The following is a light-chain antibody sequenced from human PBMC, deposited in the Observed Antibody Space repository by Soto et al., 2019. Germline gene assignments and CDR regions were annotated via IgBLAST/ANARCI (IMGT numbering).Light chain of an antibody. J-gene: IGLJ2*01. CDR2: GNS. CDR1: SSNIGAGYD. V-gene: IGLV1-40*01. CDR3: QSYDSSLSAYVV. Sequence: QSVLTQPPSVSGAPGQRVTISCTGSSSNIGAGYDVHWYQQLPGKAPKPLIYGNSNRPSGVPDRFSGSKSGTSASLAITGLQAEDEADYYCQSYDSSLSAYVVFGGGTKLTVL.